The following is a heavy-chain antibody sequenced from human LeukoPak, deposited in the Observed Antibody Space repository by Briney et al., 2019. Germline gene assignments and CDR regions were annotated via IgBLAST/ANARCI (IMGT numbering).Heavy chain of an antibody. CDR3: ARPVAGTSGMDV. CDR2: ISSSSSYI. V-gene: IGHV3-21*01. J-gene: IGHJ6*02. CDR1: GFTFSSYS. D-gene: IGHD6-19*01. Sequence: GGSLRLSCAASGFTFSSYSMNWVRQAPGKGLEWVSSISSSSSYIYYADSVKGRFTISRDNAKNSLYLQMNSLRAEDTAVYYCARPVAGTSGMDVWGQGTTVTVSS.